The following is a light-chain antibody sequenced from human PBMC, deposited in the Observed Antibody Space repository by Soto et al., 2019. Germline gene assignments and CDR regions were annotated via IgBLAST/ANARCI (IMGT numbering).Light chain of an antibody. V-gene: IGKV3-20*01. Sequence: IVLTQFPGTLSLSPGERATLSFSASHSVSSAYLALYQQKPGPAPRLLIYNVSRSATGIPDRFSGSGSGTDFTLTVSRLEPEDFAVYYCQQYGASPETFGQGTKVDIK. CDR2: NVS. CDR1: HSVSSAY. J-gene: IGKJ1*01. CDR3: QQYGASPET.